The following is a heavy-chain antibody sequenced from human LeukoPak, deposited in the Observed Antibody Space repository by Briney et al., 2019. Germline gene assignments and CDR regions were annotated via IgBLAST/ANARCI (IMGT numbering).Heavy chain of an antibody. CDR1: GFTFNSYI. V-gene: IGHV3-21*01. J-gene: IGHJ3*01. CDR2: ISTSSGYV. Sequence: GGSLRLSCAASGFTFNSYIMNWVRQAPGKGLEWVSSISTSSGYVYYADSVKGRFTISRDNARNPLYLQMNSLRAEDTAVYYCARGGGTYLDAFDFWGQGTMVTVSS. CDR3: ARGGGTYLDAFDF. D-gene: IGHD3-16*01.